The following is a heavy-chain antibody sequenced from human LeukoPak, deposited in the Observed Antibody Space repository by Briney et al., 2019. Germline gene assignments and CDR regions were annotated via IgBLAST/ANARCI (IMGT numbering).Heavy chain of an antibody. V-gene: IGHV3-23*01. J-gene: IGHJ4*02. CDR3: ARGAYGDYDY. Sequence: SGGALRLSCAASGFTFSNYAMSWVRQAPGKGLEWVSAISARGDSTYYADSVEGRFTISRDNSKNTLYLQMNSLRGEDTALYYCARGAYGDYDYWGQGTLVTVSS. CDR2: ISARGDST. D-gene: IGHD4-17*01. CDR1: GFTFSNYA.